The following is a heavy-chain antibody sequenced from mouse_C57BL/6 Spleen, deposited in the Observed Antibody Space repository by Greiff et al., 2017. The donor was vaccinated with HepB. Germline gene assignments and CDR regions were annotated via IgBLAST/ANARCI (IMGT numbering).Heavy chain of an antibody. CDR1: GYTFTSYW. J-gene: IGHJ2*01. CDR2: IHPNSGST. CDR3: ARSGANWELDY. Sequence: QVQLQQPGAELVKPGASVKLSCKASGYTFTSYWMHWVKQRPGQGLEWIGMIHPNSGSTNYNEKFKSKATLTVDKSSSTAYMQLSSLTSEDSAVYYCARSGANWELDYWVQGTTLTVSS. V-gene: IGHV1-64*01. D-gene: IGHD4-1*01.